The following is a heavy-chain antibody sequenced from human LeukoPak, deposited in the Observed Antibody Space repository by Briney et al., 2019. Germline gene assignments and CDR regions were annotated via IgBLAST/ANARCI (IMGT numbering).Heavy chain of an antibody. V-gene: IGHV4-34*01. D-gene: IGHD3-10*01. CDR1: GGSFSGYY. CDR2: INHSGST. CDR3: ARGPYYYGSGSYYSH. J-gene: IGHJ4*02. Sequence: SETLSLTCAVCGGSFSGYYWSWIRQPPGKGLEWIGEINHSGSTNYNPSLKSRVTISVDTSKNQFSLKLSSVTAADTAVYYCARGPYYYGSGSYYSHWGQGTLVTVS.